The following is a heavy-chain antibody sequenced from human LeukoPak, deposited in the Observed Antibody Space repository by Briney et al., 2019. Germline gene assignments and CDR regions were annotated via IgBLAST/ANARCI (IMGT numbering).Heavy chain of an antibody. J-gene: IGHJ4*02. Sequence: GGSLRLSCAASGFTFSSYGMHWVRQAPGKGLEWVAVIWYDGSNKYYADSVKGRFTISRDNSKNTLYLQMNSLRAEDTAVYYCAREDAPAYSSGWKPSSYFDYWGQGTLVTVSS. V-gene: IGHV3-33*01. CDR3: AREDAPAYSSGWKPSSYFDY. CDR2: IWYDGSNK. D-gene: IGHD6-19*01. CDR1: GFTFSSYG.